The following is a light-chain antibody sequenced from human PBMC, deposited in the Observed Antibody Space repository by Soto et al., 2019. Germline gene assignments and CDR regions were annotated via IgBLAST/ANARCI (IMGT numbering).Light chain of an antibody. CDR1: QGVSNY. V-gene: IGKV1-27*01. Sequence: DIQMTQSPSSLSASVGDRVTITCRASQGVSNYLAWYHQKPGKVPNLLIYASSTLHSGVPSRFSGSGSGTDFTLTISSLQPEDIATYYCQKYNGAPRAFGQGTKVEIK. CDR2: ASS. CDR3: QKYNGAPRA. J-gene: IGKJ1*01.